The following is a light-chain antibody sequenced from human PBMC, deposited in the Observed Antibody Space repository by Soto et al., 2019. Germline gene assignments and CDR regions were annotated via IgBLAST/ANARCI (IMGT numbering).Light chain of an antibody. CDR2: DVD. CDR3: CSYAGGYSFV. J-gene: IGLJ1*01. V-gene: IGLV2-11*01. Sequence: QSVLTQPRSVSGSPGQSVTISCTGTSSDVGGYNYVSWYQQHPGKAPKFLIYDVDKRPSGVPDRFSGSKSGNTASLTIAGLQAEDEADYYCCSYAGGYSFVFGTGTKLTVL. CDR1: SSDVGGYNY.